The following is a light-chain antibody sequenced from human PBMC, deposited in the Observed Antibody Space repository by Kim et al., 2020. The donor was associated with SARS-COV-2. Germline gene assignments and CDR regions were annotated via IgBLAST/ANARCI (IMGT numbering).Light chain of an antibody. J-gene: IGKJ1*01. CDR1: QDIANS. CDR3: QKYNSAPWT. Sequence: ASVGDRLTITCRASQDIANSAAWYQQKPGKAPQLLIYAASTLQSGVPSRFSGSGSGTEFTLTSGSLQTEDVATYYCQKYNSAPWTFGPGTKVDIK. V-gene: IGKV1-27*01. CDR2: AAS.